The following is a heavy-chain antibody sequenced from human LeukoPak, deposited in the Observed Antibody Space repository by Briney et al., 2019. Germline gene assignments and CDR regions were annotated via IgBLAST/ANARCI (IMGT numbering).Heavy chain of an antibody. CDR1: GFTFSSYW. V-gene: IGHV3-7*01. Sequence: GGPLRLSCAASGFTFSSYWMSWVRQAPGKGLEWVANIKQDGSEKYYVDSVKGRFTLSRDNAKNSLYLQMNSLRAEDTAVYYCARIFGYSSIYYFEYWGQGTLVTVSS. D-gene: IGHD6-13*01. CDR3: ARIFGYSSIYYFEY. CDR2: IKQDGSEK. J-gene: IGHJ4*02.